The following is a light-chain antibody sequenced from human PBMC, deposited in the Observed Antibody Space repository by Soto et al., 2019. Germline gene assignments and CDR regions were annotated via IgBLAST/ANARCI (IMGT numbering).Light chain of an antibody. CDR1: QSVSTK. CDR3: QQRDQGWT. V-gene: IGKV3-15*01. CDR2: GAS. J-gene: IGKJ1*01. Sequence: EMVMTQSPATLSVSLGERATLSCRASQSVSTKLVWYQQKPGQAPRLLIYGASTRATGIPARLSGSGSGTEFTLTISSLQSDDFAVYYFQQRDQGWTFAQGTKVETK.